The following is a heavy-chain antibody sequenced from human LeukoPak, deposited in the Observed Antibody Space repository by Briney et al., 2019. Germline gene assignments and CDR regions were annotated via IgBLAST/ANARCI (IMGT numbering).Heavy chain of an antibody. Sequence: ASVKVSCKASGYTFASYGISWVRQAPGQGLEWMGWISAFNGNTNYAQKVQGRVSMTTDTSTNTAYMELTSLRSDGTAVYYCARDCRTVTLKKGDAFDIWGQGTMVTVSS. J-gene: IGHJ3*02. CDR3: ARDCRTVTLKKGDAFDI. D-gene: IGHD4-17*01. V-gene: IGHV1-18*01. CDR1: GYTFASYG. CDR2: ISAFNGNT.